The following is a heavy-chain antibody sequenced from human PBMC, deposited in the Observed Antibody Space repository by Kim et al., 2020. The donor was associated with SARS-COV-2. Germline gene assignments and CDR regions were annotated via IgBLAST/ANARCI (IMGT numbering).Heavy chain of an antibody. CDR1: GFTFSSYA. V-gene: IGHV3-23*01. CDR2: ISGSGGST. D-gene: IGHD6-13*01. Sequence: GESLRLSCAASGFTFSSYAMSWVRQAPGKGLEWVSAISGSGGSTYYADSVKGRFTISRDNSKNTLYLQMNSLRAEDTAVYYCAKARSSSSWYINFDYWGQGTLVTVSS. CDR3: AKARSSSSWYINFDY. J-gene: IGHJ4*02.